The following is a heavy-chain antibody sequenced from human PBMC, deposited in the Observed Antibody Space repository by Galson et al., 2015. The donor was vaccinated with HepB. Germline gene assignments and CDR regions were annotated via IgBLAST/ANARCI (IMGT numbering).Heavy chain of an antibody. V-gene: IGHV3-73*01. J-gene: IGHJ6*02. CDR1: GFTFSGSA. CDR3: TSSGSYYKPYYYYGMDV. Sequence: SLRLSCAASGFTFSGSAMHWVRQASGKGLEWVGRIRSKANSYATAYAVSVKGRFTISRDDSKNTAYLQMNSLKTEDTAVYYCTSSGSYYKPYYYYGMDVWGQGTTVTVSS. D-gene: IGHD1-26*01. CDR2: IRSKANSYAT.